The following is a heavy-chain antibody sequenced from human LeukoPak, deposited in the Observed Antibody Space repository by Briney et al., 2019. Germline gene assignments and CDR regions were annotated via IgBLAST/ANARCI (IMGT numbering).Heavy chain of an antibody. CDR2: MSYDGSNL. J-gene: IGHJ4*02. D-gene: IGHD6-19*01. CDR3: ARDLGTSGWYVGIDY. Sequence: GGSLRLSCAASGFTFSSYAMHWVRQAPGMGLEWVTLMSYDGSNLYYADSVKGRFTISRDNSKNTLYLQMDSLRAEDTAVYYCARDLGTSGWYVGIDYWGQGTLVTVSS. CDR1: GFTFSSYA. V-gene: IGHV3-30-3*01.